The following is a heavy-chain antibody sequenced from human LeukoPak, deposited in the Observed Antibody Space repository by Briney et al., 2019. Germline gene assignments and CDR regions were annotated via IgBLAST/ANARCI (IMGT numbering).Heavy chain of an antibody. CDR1: GYTFTGYY. Sequence: ASVKASYKASGYTFTGYYINWVLHAPGQGLERRGWINTNNGGTNYTQKFQGRVTMTRDTSMSSASMELIRLTSDDTAVYYCARQWRGPAVPFDFWGQGTVVTVSS. V-gene: IGHV1-2*02. CDR2: INTNNGGT. D-gene: IGHD6-19*01. J-gene: IGHJ4*02. CDR3: ARQWRGPAVPFDF.